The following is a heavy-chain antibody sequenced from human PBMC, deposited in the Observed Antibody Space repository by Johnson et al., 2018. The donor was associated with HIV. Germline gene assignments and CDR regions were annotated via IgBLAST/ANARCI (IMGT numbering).Heavy chain of an antibody. CDR3: AREATVVMLGYAFDI. V-gene: IGHV3-7*01. CDR2: IKQDGSNK. Sequence: VQLVESGGGLVKPGGSLRLSCAASGFTFSDYYMSWIRQAPGKGLEWVANIKQDGSNKYYADSVKGRFTISRDNSKNTVYLQMNSLRAEDTAVYYCAREATVVMLGYAFDIWGQGTMVTVSS. J-gene: IGHJ3*02. D-gene: IGHD4-23*01. CDR1: GFTFSDYY.